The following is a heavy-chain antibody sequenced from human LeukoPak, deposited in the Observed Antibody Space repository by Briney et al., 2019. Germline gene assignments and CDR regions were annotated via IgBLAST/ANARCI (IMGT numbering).Heavy chain of an antibody. Sequence: SETLSLTCSVAGGSISGSLYYWGWIRQPPGKGLEWIGTIFYSGTTYYNPSLKSRVTISVDTSKNQFSLKLSSVTAADTAVYYCARRYAENLGYCSSTSCHTLNWFDPWGQGTLVTVSS. CDR1: GGSISGSLYY. CDR2: IFYSGTT. V-gene: IGHV4-39*01. D-gene: IGHD2-2*01. CDR3: ARRYAENLGYCSSTSCHTLNWFDP. J-gene: IGHJ5*02.